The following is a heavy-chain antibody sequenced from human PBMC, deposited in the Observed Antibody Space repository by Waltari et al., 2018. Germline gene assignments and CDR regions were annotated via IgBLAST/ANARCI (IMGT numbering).Heavy chain of an antibody. CDR1: GFIFSNFG. V-gene: IGHV3-33*01. J-gene: IGHJ4*02. CDR2: IWSGANNK. D-gene: IGHD6-13*01. Sequence: QVQLVESGGGVVQPGRSLRLSCAASGFIFSNFGMHWVRQAPGKGLEWVAVIWSGANNKYYAASVKGRFTISRDNSKNPLFLQMDSLRAEDTAVYYCAREPLPPAITAAGLDFWGQGTLVTVSS. CDR3: AREPLPPAITAAGLDF.